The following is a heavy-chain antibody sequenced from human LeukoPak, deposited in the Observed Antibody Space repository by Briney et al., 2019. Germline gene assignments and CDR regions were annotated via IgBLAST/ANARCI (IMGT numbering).Heavy chain of an antibody. Sequence: GGSLRLSCAASGFTFSSYAMHWVRQAPGKGLEWVAVISYDGSNKYYADSVKGRFTISRGNSKNTLYLQMNSLRAEDTAVYYCASLNGNLFDYWGQGTLVTVSS. CDR1: GFTFSSYA. CDR2: ISYDGSNK. J-gene: IGHJ4*02. CDR3: ASLNGNLFDY. V-gene: IGHV3-30-3*01. D-gene: IGHD4-23*01.